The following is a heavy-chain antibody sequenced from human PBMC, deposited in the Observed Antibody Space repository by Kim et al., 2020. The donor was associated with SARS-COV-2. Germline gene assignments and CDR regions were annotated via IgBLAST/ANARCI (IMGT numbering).Heavy chain of an antibody. J-gene: IGHJ6*02. Sequence: GGSLRLSCAASGFKFDDYAMHWVRQAPGKGLEWVSGVSWNSGLIGYADSVKGRFTISRDNAKNSLSLQMNSLRSEDTAFYYCARGPGFYGMDVWGQGTMVTVPS. CDR1: GFKFDDYA. D-gene: IGHD3-10*01. V-gene: IGHV3-9*01. CDR3: ARGPGFYGMDV. CDR2: VSWNSGLI.